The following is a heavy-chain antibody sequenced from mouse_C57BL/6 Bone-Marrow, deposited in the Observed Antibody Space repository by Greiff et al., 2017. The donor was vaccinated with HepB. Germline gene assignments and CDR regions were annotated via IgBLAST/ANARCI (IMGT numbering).Heavy chain of an antibody. V-gene: IGHV1-55*01. D-gene: IGHD2-4*01. CDR1: GYTFTSYW. Sequence: QVQLKQPGAELVKPGASVKMSCKASGYTFTSYWITWVKQRTGQGLEWIGDINPGSGSTNYNEQFKSKATLTVDTASSTAYMQLSSLTSEDSAVYYCAREGYYDYEYYFDYWGQGTTLTVSS. CDR3: AREGYYDYEYYFDY. CDR2: INPGSGST. J-gene: IGHJ2*01.